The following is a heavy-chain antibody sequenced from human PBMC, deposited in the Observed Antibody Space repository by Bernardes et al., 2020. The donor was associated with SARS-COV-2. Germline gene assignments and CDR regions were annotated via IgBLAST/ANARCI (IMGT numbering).Heavy chain of an antibody. J-gene: IGHJ6*02. CDR2: ISHDGNNK. CDR3: ARDQWRPDYYYGLDV. V-gene: IGHV3-30*03. CDR1: GFTFSNYV. D-gene: IGHD6-19*01. Sequence: SLRLSCAASGFTFSNYVMYWVRQAPGKGLEWVSLISHDGNNKHYADFVTGRFTISRDNSKNTLDLQMNSLRAEDTAVYYCARDQWRPDYYYGLDVWGQGTKVTVS.